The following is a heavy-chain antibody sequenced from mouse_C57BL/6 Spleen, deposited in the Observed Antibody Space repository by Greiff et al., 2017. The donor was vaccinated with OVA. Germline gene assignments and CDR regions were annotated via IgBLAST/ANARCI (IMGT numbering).Heavy chain of an antibody. CDR3: ARGPYSLYYFDY. J-gene: IGHJ2*01. Sequence: QVQLKQSGAELVRPGSSVKLSCKASGYTFTSYWMHWVKQRPIQGLEWIGNIDPSDSETHYNQKFKDKATLTVDKSSSTAYMQLSSLTSEDSAVYYCARGPYSLYYFDYWGQGTTLTVSS. CDR2: IDPSDSET. V-gene: IGHV1-52*01. D-gene: IGHD6-2*01. CDR1: GYTFTSYW.